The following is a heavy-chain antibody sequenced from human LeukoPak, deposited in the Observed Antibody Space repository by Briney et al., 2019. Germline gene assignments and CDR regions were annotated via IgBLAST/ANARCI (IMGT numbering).Heavy chain of an antibody. J-gene: IGHJ4*02. CDR1: GGSFSGYY. CDR3: ASNSFDYYGSGSYSVDY. D-gene: IGHD3-10*01. Sequence: PSETLSLTCAVYGGSFSGYYWSWIRQPPGKGLEWIGEINHSGSTNYNPSLKSRVTISVDTSKNQFSLKLSSVTAADTAVYYCASNSFDYYGSGSYSVDYWGQGTLVTVSS. CDR2: INHSGST. V-gene: IGHV4-34*01.